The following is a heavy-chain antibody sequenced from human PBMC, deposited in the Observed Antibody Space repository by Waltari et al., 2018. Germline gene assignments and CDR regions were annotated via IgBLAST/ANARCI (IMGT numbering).Heavy chain of an antibody. CDR3: VRDDDGGMGAV. J-gene: IGHJ6*02. V-gene: IGHV3-7*01. CDR1: GFTFSKFW. Sequence: EVQLVESGGGLVQPGWSLRLSCAASGFTFSKFWMSWVRQAPGKGLERVANIYQDGSVTNYVDSVKGRFTTSRDNARNSLYLQMNSLRADDTAVYYCVRDDDGGMGAVWGQGTTVTVSS. CDR2: IYQDGSVT. D-gene: IGHD3-16*01.